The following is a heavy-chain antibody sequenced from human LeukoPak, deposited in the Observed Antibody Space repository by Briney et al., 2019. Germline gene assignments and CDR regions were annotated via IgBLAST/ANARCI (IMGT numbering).Heavy chain of an antibody. Sequence: GGSLRLSCAASGFTFDDYGMSWVRQAPGKGLEWVSGINWNGGSTGYADSVKGRFTISRDNAKNSLYLQMNSLRAEDTALYYCARGEPAAIEEYYFDYWGQGTLVTVSS. CDR1: GFTFDDYG. D-gene: IGHD2-2*01. CDR3: ARGEPAAIEEYYFDY. CDR2: INWNGGST. J-gene: IGHJ4*02. V-gene: IGHV3-20*04.